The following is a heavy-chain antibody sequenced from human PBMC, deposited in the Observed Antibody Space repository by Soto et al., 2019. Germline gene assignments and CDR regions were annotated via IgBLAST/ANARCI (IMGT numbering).Heavy chain of an antibody. D-gene: IGHD1-1*01. V-gene: IGHV1-69*06. CDR2: ILPMFRKT. CDR1: GATFSTYG. Sequence: QVRLAQSGAEVKSPGSSVRVSCKASGATFSTYGITWVRQAPRQGLEWVGAILPMFRKTNYAQKFKGRVTIIADKSPDTVYLDLSRLRSDDTAIYFCARVVQLGSNYGMDVWGQGTTVVVSS. CDR3: ARVVQLGSNYGMDV. J-gene: IGHJ6*02.